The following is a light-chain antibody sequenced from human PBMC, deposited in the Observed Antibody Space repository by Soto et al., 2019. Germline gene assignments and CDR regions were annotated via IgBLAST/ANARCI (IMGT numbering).Light chain of an antibody. CDR3: QQYGSSHWT. CDR2: GAS. CDR1: QSVSSSY. Sequence: DIVLTQSPGTLSLSPGERATLSCRASQSVSSSYLAWYQQKPGQAPRLLIYGASGRATGIPDRFSGSGSGTDFTLTISRLEPEDFAVYYCQQYGSSHWTFGQGTKVDIK. V-gene: IGKV3-20*01. J-gene: IGKJ1*01.